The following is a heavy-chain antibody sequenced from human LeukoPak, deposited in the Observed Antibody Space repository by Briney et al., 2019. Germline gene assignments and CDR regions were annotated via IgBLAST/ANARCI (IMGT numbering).Heavy chain of an antibody. J-gene: IGHJ4*01. V-gene: IGHV3-23*01. CDR1: GFTFSSYT. Sequence: PGGSLRLSCAASGFTFSSYTMSWVRQAPGKGLEWVSGISNGGSRTYYADSVRGRFTISRDNSKSTLYLQMNSLRAEDTAVYYCAEGRTSCDSRAAFDYSGHGTLVTASS. CDR3: AEGRTSCDSRAAFDY. D-gene: IGHD3-22*01. CDR2: ISNGGSRT.